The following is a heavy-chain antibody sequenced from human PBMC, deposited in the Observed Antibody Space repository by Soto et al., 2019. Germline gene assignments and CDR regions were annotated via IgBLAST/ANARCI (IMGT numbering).Heavy chain of an antibody. V-gene: IGHV3-23*01. CDR1: GFTFSSYA. Sequence: EVQLLESGGGLVQPGGSLRLSCAASGFTFSSYAMSWVRQAPGKGLELVSAISGSGGSTYYADSVKGRFTISRDNSKNPLYLQMNRLRAEDTAVYYCAVPNRRVVVSPGFDAFYIWGQGTMVTVSS. J-gene: IGHJ3*02. CDR2: ISGSGGST. D-gene: IGHD3-22*01. CDR3: AVPNRRVVVSPGFDAFYI.